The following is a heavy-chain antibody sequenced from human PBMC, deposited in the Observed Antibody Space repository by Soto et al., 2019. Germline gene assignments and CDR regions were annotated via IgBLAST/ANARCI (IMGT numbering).Heavy chain of an antibody. V-gene: IGHV1-69*13. CDR1: GGTFSSYA. CDR2: IIPIFGTA. J-gene: IGHJ3*02. D-gene: IGHD1-7*01. Sequence: SVKVSCKASGGTFSSYAISWVRQAPGQGLEWMGGIIPIFGTANYAQKFQGRVTITADESTSTAYVELSSLRSEDTAVYYCARDLELMRAFDIWGQGTMVTVSS. CDR3: ARDLELMRAFDI.